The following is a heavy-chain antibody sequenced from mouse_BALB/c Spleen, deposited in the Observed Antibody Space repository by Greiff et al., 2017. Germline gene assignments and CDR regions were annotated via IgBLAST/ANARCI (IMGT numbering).Heavy chain of an antibody. CDR3: ARGNYLYYFDY. J-gene: IGHJ2*01. CDR2: INPGSGGT. CDR1: GYAFTNYL. D-gene: IGHD2-1*01. Sequence: QVQLQQSGAELVRPGTSVKVSCKASGYAFTNYLIEWVKQRPGQGLEWIGVINPGSGGTNYNEKFKGKATLTADKSSSTAYMQLSSPTSEDSAVYYCARGNYLYYFDYWGQGTTLTVSS. V-gene: IGHV1-54*01.